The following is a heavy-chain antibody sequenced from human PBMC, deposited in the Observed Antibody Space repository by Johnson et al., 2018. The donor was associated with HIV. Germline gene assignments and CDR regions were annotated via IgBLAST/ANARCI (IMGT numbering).Heavy chain of an antibody. CDR3: ARDLTWEMQDTFDL. CDR1: GFMLNSHG. CDR2: ISWNSDTI. V-gene: IGHV3-9*01. Sequence: VRLVESGGGLVQPGRSLRLSCAASGFMLNSHGMHWVRQVSKKGLEWVAGISWNSDTIGYADSVKGRFTISRDNAKNSLYLQMKSLRLEDTALYFCARDLTWEMQDTFDLWGQGTMVTVSS. D-gene: IGHD1-26*01. J-gene: IGHJ3*01.